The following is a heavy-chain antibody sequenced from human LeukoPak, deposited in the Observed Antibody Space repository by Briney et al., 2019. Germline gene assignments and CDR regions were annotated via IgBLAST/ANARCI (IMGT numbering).Heavy chain of an antibody. CDR2: IYSGGST. D-gene: IGHD2-2*01. Sequence: GGSLRLSRAVSGFTVSSNYMSWVRQAPGKRLEWVSVIYSGGSTYYADSVKGRFTISTDNSKNTLYLQANSLRAEDTAVHYCARIGCSSTSCPDYFDYWGQGTLVTVSS. V-gene: IGHV3-53*01. J-gene: IGHJ4*02. CDR3: ARIGCSSTSCPDYFDY. CDR1: GFTVSSNY.